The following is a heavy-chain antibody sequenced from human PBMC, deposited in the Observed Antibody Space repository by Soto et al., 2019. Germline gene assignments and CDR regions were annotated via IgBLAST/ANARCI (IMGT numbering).Heavy chain of an antibody. V-gene: IGHV1-18*01. D-gene: IGHD6-6*01. CDR3: AAKTSIEIGLRD. CDR1: GFTFTNYG. J-gene: IGHJ4*02. CDR2: SRALNGFT. Sequence: QLQLVQSGSEVKKPGASVTVSCTTSGFTFTNYGFTWVRQAPGQGLEWMGWSRALNGFTNYAQDFQGRVTLTTDSSTNTAYMELRGLRSDDTAFYYCAAKTSIEIGLRDWGQGTMVSVSS.